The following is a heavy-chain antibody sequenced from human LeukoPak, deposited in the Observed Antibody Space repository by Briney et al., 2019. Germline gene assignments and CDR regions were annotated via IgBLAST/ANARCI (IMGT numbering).Heavy chain of an antibody. CDR3: ARENSSGYYYWYFDL. Sequence: SQTLSLTCTVSGGSISSGGYYWSWIRQHPGKGLEWIGYIYYSGSTYYNPSLKSRVTISVDTSKNQFSLKLSSVAAADTAVYYCARENSSGYYYWYFDLWGRGTLVTVSS. J-gene: IGHJ2*01. V-gene: IGHV4-31*03. CDR2: IYYSGST. CDR1: GGSISSGGYY. D-gene: IGHD3-22*01.